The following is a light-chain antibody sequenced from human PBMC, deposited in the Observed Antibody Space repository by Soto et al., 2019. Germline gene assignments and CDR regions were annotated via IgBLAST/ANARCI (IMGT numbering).Light chain of an antibody. J-gene: IGKJ4*01. Sequence: EIVLTQSPATLSFSPGERATLSCRASQSVDKYLVWYQQKPGQAPRLLIYDASSRATGIPARFSGSGSGTACSLTITSLEPEDFAVYYWQQRTNWPLTFGGGTKLEIK. CDR3: QQRTNWPLT. CDR2: DAS. V-gene: IGKV3-11*01. CDR1: QSVDKY.